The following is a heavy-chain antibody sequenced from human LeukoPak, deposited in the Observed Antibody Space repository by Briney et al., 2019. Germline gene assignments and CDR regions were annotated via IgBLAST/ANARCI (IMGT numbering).Heavy chain of an antibody. CDR3: AGEAAAGTNFDY. J-gene: IGHJ4*02. D-gene: IGHD6-13*01. CDR1: GDSIGNQY. Sequence: SETLSLTCTVSGDSIGNQYWSWIRQPPGKGLEWIGYIYYSEYTKYNPSLESRVTISVDTSKNQFSLRLTSVTAADTAIYFCAGEAAAGTNFDYWGQGILVTVSS. CDR2: IYYSEYT. V-gene: IGHV4-59*11.